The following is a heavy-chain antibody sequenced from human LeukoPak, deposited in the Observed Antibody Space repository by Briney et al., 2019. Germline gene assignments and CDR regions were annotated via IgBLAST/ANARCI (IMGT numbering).Heavy chain of an antibody. CDR1: GFTFDDYG. CDR3: ARSYYDSSGYYYVRAFDI. CDR2: INWNGGST. V-gene: IGHV3-20*04. D-gene: IGHD3-22*01. Sequence: PGGSLRLSCAVSGFTFDDYGMSWVRQAPGKGLEWVSGINWNGGSTGYADSVKGRFTISRDNAKNSLYLQMSSLRAEDTALYYCARSYYDSSGYYYVRAFDIRGQGTMVTVSS. J-gene: IGHJ3*02.